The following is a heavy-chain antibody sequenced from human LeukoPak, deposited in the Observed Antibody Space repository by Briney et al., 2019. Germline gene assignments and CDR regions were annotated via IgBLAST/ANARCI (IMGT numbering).Heavy chain of an antibody. D-gene: IGHD1-26*01. Sequence: PSETLSLTCTVSGGSISSSSYYWGWIRQPPGKGLEWIGSIYYSGSTYYNPSLKSRVTISVDTSKNQFSLKLSSVTAADTAVYYCARDFTATDAFDYWGQGTLVTVSS. CDR2: IYYSGST. J-gene: IGHJ4*02. CDR1: GGSISSSSYY. CDR3: ARDFTATDAFDY. V-gene: IGHV4-39*07.